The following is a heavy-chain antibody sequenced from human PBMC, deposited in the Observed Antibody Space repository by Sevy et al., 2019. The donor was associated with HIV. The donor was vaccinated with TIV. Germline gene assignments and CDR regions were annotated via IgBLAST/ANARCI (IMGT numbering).Heavy chain of an antibody. Sequence: SETLSLTCTVSGDSFSSYFWAWIRQPAGKGLEWIWRINTSGSTNYNPSLKSRVTMSVDTSKSQFSLKVTSLTAADTAIYFCARSNWVTATNGFSKSYYFDYWGQGSLVTVSS. CDR3: ARSNWVTATNGFSKSYYFDY. V-gene: IGHV4-4*07. D-gene: IGHD7-27*01. CDR2: INTSGST. J-gene: IGHJ4*02. CDR1: GDSFSSYF.